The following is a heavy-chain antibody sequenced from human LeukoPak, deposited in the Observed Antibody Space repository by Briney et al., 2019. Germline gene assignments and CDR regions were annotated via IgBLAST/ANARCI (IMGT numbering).Heavy chain of an antibody. Sequence: GGSLRLSCAASGFTFSSCGFHWVRQAPGKGLEWVAFIRYDGSNKYYADSVKGRFTISRDNSKNTLYLQMNSLRAEDTAVYYCARSMVRGVNYYYYYYYMDVWGKGTTVTISS. V-gene: IGHV3-30*02. CDR1: GFTFSSCG. CDR3: ARSMVRGVNYYYYYYYMDV. D-gene: IGHD3-10*01. CDR2: IRYDGSNK. J-gene: IGHJ6*03.